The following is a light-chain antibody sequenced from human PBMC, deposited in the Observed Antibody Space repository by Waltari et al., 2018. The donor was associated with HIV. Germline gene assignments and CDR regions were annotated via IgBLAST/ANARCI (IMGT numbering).Light chain of an antibody. CDR2: RNN. Sequence: QSVMTQPPSASGTPGQRVPISCSASSSNIGRTYVNCYQQRPGTTPKLLIYRNNQRPSGVPDRFSGSKSGTSASLAISGLRSEDEADYYCAAWDDSLSGSWVFGGGTQVTVL. CDR3: AAWDDSLSGSWV. J-gene: IGLJ3*02. V-gene: IGLV1-47*01. CDR1: SSNIGRTY.